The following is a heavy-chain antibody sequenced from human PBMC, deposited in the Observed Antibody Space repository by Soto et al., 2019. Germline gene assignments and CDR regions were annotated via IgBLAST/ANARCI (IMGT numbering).Heavy chain of an antibody. D-gene: IGHD3-16*02. CDR2: IFWDDDD. CDR3: ARVVITYGGVVEHDAFAI. J-gene: IGHJ3*02. CDR1: GFSLTTTRVG. V-gene: IGHV2-5*02. Sequence: QITLKESGPMLVKPTQTLTLTCAYSGFSLTTTRVGVGWIRQPPGKALEWLAVIFWDDDDRYSPSLKSRLTITKDTSKNRVVLTMTNMDPVDTGTYYCARVVITYGGVVEHDAFAIWGQGTMVTVSS.